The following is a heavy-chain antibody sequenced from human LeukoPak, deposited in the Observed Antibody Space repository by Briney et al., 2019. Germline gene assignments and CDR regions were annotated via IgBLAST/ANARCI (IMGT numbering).Heavy chain of an antibody. CDR3: ARDGGDVVVVAATPNYFDY. CDR1: GFTFSNYW. Sequence: GGSLRLSCAASGFTFSNYWMTWVRQAPGKGLEWVAVISYDGSNKYYADSVKGRFTISRDNSMNTLYLQMNSLRAEDTAVYYCARDGGDVVVVAATPNYFDYWGQGTLVTVSS. D-gene: IGHD2-15*01. J-gene: IGHJ4*02. CDR2: ISYDGSNK. V-gene: IGHV3-30-3*01.